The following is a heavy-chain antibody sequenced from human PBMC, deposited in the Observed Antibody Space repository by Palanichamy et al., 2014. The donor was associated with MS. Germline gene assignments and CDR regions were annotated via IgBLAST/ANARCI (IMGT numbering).Heavy chain of an antibody. CDR3: ARDRGAAAGPEYFDY. CDR2: ISSSSSYT. CDR1: GFTFSDYY. D-gene: IGHD6-13*01. Sequence: QVQLVESGGGLVKPGGSPRLSCAASGFTFSDYYMSWIRQAPGKGLEWVSYISSSSSYTNYADSVKGRFTISRDNAKNSLYLQMNSLRAEDTAVYYCARDRGAAAGPEYFDYWGQGTLVTVSS. V-gene: IGHV3-11*06. J-gene: IGHJ4*02.